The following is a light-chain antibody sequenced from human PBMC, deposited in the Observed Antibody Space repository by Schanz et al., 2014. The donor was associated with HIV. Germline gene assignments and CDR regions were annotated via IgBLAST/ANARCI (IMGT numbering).Light chain of an antibody. V-gene: IGKV3-20*01. CDR3: QQYANSVT. CDR1: QSVGNRY. CDR2: GAS. J-gene: IGKJ4*01. Sequence: EITLTQSPGTLSLSPGDRATLSCRASQSVGNRYLAWYQQKRGQAPRLLMYGASNRATGIPDRFSGSGSGTDFTLTISRLEPEDFAVYYCQQYANSVTFGGGATVEIK.